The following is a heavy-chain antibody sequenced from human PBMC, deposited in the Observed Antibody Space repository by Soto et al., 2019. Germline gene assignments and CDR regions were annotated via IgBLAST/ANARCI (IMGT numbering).Heavy chain of an antibody. CDR3: ARLGVNYYDSSGYDY. D-gene: IGHD3-22*01. J-gene: IGHJ4*02. V-gene: IGHV4-59*08. Sequence: SETLSLTCTVSGGSISSYYWSWIRQPPGKGLEWIGYIYYSGSTNYNPSLKSRVTISVDTSKNHFSLKLSSVTAADTAVYYCARLGVNYYDSSGYDYWGQGTLVTVSS. CDR2: IYYSGST. CDR1: GGSISSYY.